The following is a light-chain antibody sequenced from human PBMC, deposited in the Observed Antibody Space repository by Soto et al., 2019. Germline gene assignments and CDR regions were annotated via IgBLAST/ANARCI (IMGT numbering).Light chain of an antibody. J-gene: IGKJ2*01. V-gene: IGKV1-17*03. CDR1: QGISKS. Sequence: DIQMTQSPSAMSASVGDRVTITCRASQGISKSLAWFQQSPGKVPRRLIYAASTLQSGVPSRFSGSGSGTDFTLTITSLQPEDFATYYCLQHTNYPYTFGQGTKLEIK. CDR2: AAS. CDR3: LQHTNYPYT.